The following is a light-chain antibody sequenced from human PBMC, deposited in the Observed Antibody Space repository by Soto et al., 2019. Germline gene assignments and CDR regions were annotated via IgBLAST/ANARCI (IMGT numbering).Light chain of an antibody. V-gene: IGKV3-20*01. J-gene: IGKJ1*01. CDR1: QSVDSSF. CDR3: QQYVSSVT. Sequence: EIVLTQSPGSLSLSPGERGTLSCRASQSVDSSFFAWYQQKPDQAPRLLIYGASNRVTGIPDRFSGSGSGTDFTLTISRLEPEDFAVYYCQQYVSSVTFGQGTKVEIK. CDR2: GAS.